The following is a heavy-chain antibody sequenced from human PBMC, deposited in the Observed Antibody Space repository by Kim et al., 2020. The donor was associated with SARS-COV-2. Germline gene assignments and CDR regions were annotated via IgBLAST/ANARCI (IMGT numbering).Heavy chain of an antibody. J-gene: IGHJ4*02. V-gene: IGHV1-2*02. CDR3: ARERGYYDTLTGPALFDY. CDR2: ITPNSGGT. Sequence: ASVKVSCKASGYTFTGYYMHWVRQAPGQGLEWMGWITPNSGGTNYAQKFQGRVTMTRDTSISPAYMELSRLRYDGPAVYYCARERGYYDTLTGPALFDYWGQGTLVTVSS. CDR1: GYTFTGYY. D-gene: IGHD3-9*01.